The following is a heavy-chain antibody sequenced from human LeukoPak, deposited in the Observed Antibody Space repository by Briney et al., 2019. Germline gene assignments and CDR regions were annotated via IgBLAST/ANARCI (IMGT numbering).Heavy chain of an antibody. CDR1: GFSFSSYW. D-gene: IGHD3-10*02. CDR2: IKQEGSAR. CDR3: AELGITMIGGV. Sequence: GGSLRLSCVASGFSFSSYWMSWVRQTPGKWLEWVANIKQEGSARYYVDSVTGRFTISRDNAMNSLYLQMNSLRVEDTAVYYCAELGITMIGGVWGKGTTVTISS. J-gene: IGHJ6*04. V-gene: IGHV3-7*01.